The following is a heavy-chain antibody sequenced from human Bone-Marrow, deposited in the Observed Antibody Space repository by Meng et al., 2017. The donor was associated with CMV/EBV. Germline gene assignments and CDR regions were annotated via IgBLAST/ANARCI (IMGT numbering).Heavy chain of an antibody. CDR2: IKSKTDGGTT. CDR1: GFTFSNAW. Sequence: GGSLRLSCAASGFTFSNAWMSWVRQAPGKGLEWVGRIKSKTDGGTTDYAAPVKGRFTISRDDSKNTLYLQMNSLKTEDTAVYYCTTITIFGVVTPDYWGQGTLVTVPQ. D-gene: IGHD3-3*01. V-gene: IGHV3-15*01. J-gene: IGHJ4*02. CDR3: TTITIFGVVTPDY.